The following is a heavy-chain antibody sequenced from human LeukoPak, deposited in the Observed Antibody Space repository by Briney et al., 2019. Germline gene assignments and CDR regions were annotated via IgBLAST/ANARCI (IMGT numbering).Heavy chain of an antibody. V-gene: IGHV1-18*01. D-gene: IGHD1/OR15-1a*01. J-gene: IGHJ6*03. CDR3: ARDQQQGDHYSFYYMDF. CDR1: GYSFSNHG. Sequence: GASVKVSCKGSGYSFSNHGITWVRQAPGQGLEWIGWISPHKGNTNYQQRLQGRLIMTTDASTRTAYMELRDLRSEDTVIYYCARDQQQGDHYSFYYMDFWGEGTTVIVSS. CDR2: ISPHKGNT.